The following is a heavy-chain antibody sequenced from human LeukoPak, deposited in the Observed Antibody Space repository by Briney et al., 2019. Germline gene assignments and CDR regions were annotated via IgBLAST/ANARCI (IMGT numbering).Heavy chain of an antibody. Sequence: SVKVSCKASGFTFTSSAMQWVRQARGQRLEWIGWIVVGSGNTNYAQKFQERVTITRDMSTSTAYMELSSLRSEDTAIYYCATNGLQGDNVQPDDTFDVWGQGTVVTVSS. CDR2: IVVGSGNT. CDR1: GFTFTSSA. V-gene: IGHV1-58*02. D-gene: IGHD1-1*01. CDR3: ATNGLQGDNVQPDDTFDV. J-gene: IGHJ3*01.